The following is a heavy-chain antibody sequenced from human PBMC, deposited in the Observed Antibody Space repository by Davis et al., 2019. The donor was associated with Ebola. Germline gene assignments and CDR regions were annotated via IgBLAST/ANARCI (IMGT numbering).Heavy chain of an antibody. D-gene: IGHD5-18*01. CDR3: ARDAVQLWFTVGLDY. CDR2: ISYDGSNK. CDR1: GFTFSSYG. Sequence: PGGSLRLSCAASGFTFSSYGMHWVRQAPGKGLEWVAVISYDGSNKYYADSVKGRFTISRDNSKNTLYLQMNSLRAEDTAVYYCARDAVQLWFTVGLDYWGQGTLVTVSS. V-gene: IGHV3-33*05. J-gene: IGHJ4*02.